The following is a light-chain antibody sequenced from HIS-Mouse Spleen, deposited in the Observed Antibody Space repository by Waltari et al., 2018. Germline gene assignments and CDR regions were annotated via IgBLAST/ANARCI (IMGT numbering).Light chain of an antibody. CDR3: QAWDSSTANVV. Sequence: SYELTQPPSVSVSPGQTASITCSGDKLGDKYACWYQQKPGQSPVRVIYQDSKRPSGSPGRFSGSTSGNTATLSISGTRAMDEADYYRQAWDSSTANVVFGGGTKLTVL. J-gene: IGLJ2*01. V-gene: IGLV3-1*01. CDR2: QDS. CDR1: KLGDKY.